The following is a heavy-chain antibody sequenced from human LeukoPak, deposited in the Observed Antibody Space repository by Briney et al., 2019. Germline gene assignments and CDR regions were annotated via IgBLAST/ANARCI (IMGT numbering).Heavy chain of an antibody. CDR2: IRYDGSNK. CDR1: GFTFSSYG. CDR3: AKDWDDYYGSGSYFDY. J-gene: IGHJ4*02. D-gene: IGHD3-10*01. Sequence: GGSLRLSCAASGFTFSSYGMHWVRQAPGKGLEWVAFIRYDGSNKYYADSVKGRFTMSRDNSKNTLYLQMNSLRAEDTAVYYCAKDWDDYYGSGSYFDYWGQGTLVTVSS. V-gene: IGHV3-30*02.